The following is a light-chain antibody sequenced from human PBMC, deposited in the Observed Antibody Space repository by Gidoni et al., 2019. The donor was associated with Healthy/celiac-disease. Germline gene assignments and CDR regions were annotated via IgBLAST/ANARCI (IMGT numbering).Light chain of an antibody. J-gene: IGKJ1*01. CDR1: QSVSSSY. V-gene: IGKV3-20*01. CDR3: QQYGSSPPWT. Sequence: IVLPQSPGTLSLSPGERATLSCRASQSVSSSYLAWYQQKPGQAPRLLIYGASSRATGIPDRFSGSESGTDFTLTISRLEPEDFAVYYCQQYGSSPPWTFGQGTKVEIK. CDR2: GAS.